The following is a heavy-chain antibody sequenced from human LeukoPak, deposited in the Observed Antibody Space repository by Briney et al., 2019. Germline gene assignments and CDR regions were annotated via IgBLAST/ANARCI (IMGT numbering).Heavy chain of an antibody. CDR1: GYTFTGYY. D-gene: IGHD6-13*01. V-gene: IGHV1-2*02. Sequence: ASVKVSCKASGYTFTGYYMYWVRQAPGQGLEWMGWINPNSGGTNYAQKFQGRVTMTRDTSISTAYMELSRLRSDDTAVYYCARDDLSSSWAARDYRGQGTLVTVSS. J-gene: IGHJ4*02. CDR2: INPNSGGT. CDR3: ARDDLSSSWAARDY.